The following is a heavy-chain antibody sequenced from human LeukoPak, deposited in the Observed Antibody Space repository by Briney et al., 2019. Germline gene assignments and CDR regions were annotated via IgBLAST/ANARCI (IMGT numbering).Heavy chain of an antibody. CDR3: AKSIPTIAVAVSTRQ. V-gene: IGHV3-30*02. Sequence: PGGSLRLSCAASGFTFSGNGMHWVRQAPGKGLEWVAFIRFDGSNKYYADSVKGRFTTSRDNSKNTLYLQMNTLRAEDTAVYYCAKSIPTIAVAVSTRQWGQGTLVTVSS. D-gene: IGHD6-19*01. CDR2: IRFDGSNK. J-gene: IGHJ4*02. CDR1: GFTFSGNG.